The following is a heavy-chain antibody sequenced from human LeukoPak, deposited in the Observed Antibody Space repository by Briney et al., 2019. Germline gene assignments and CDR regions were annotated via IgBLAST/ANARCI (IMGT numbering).Heavy chain of an antibody. CDR1: GFTFSSYE. V-gene: IGHV3-48*03. Sequence: GGSLRLSCAASGFTFSSYEMNWVRQAPGKGLEWVSYISSSGSTIYYADSVKGRFTISRDNAKNSPYLQMNSLRAEDTAVYYCAREGEEYCSSTSCYRNYMDVWGKRTTVTVSS. CDR3: AREGEEYCSSTSCYRNYMDV. D-gene: IGHD2-2*02. J-gene: IGHJ6*03. CDR2: ISSSGSTI.